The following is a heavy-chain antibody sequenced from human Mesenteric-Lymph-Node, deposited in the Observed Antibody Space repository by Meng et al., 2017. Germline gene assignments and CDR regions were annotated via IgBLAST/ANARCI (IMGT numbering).Heavy chain of an antibody. Sequence: SETLSLTCLVSGGSISGTSYYWTWIRQPAGKGLEWIGRIFTSGSTDYNPSLKSRVTISVDTSKNQFSLKLSSVTAADTAVYYCASGRLGELSFSGWGQGTLVTVSS. V-gene: IGHV4-61*02. D-gene: IGHD3-16*02. CDR3: ASGRLGELSFSG. CDR1: GGSISGTSYY. J-gene: IGHJ4*02. CDR2: IFTSGST.